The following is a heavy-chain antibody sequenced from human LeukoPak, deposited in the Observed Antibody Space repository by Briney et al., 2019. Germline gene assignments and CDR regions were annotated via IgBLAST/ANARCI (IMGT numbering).Heavy chain of an antibody. V-gene: IGHV1-69*05. CDR2: IIPIFGTA. D-gene: IGHD6-19*01. J-gene: IGHJ4*02. CDR1: GGTFSSYA. Sequence: SVKVSCKASGGTFSSYAISWVRQAPGQGLEWMGRIIPIFGTANYAQKLQGRVTITTDESTSTAYMELSSLRSEDTAVYYCARDVDSSGWYGGMDYWGQGTLVTVSS. CDR3: ARDVDSSGWYGGMDY.